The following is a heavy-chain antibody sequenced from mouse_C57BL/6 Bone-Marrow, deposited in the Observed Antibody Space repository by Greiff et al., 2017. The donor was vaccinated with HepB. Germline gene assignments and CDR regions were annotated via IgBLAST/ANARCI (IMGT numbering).Heavy chain of an antibody. CDR3: ARNNYSNYEAY. J-gene: IGHJ3*01. CDR1: GYTFTSYW. D-gene: IGHD2-5*01. CDR2: IYPGSGST. V-gene: IGHV1-55*01. Sequence: QVQLKESGAELVKPGASVKMSCKASGYTFTSYWITWVKQRPGQGLEWIGDIYPGSGSTNYNEKFKSKATLTVDTSSSTAYMQLSSLTSEDSAVYHCARNNYSNYEAYWGQGTLVTVSA.